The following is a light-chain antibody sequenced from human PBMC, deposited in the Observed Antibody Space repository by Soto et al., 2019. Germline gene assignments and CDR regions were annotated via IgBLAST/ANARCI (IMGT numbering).Light chain of an antibody. V-gene: IGKV3-15*01. Sequence: EIVMTQSPATLSVSPRERATLSCRASQSVSSNLAWYQQKPGQAPRLLIYGASTRATGIPARFSGSRSGTEFTLTISSLQSEDFAVYYCQQYNNWPPWTFGQGTNLEIK. CDR3: QQYNNWPPWT. CDR1: QSVSSN. J-gene: IGKJ2*02. CDR2: GAS.